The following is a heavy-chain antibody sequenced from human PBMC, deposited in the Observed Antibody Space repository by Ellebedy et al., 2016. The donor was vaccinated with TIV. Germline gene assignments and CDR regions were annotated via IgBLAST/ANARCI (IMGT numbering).Heavy chain of an antibody. CDR2: ISGYNGYT. J-gene: IGHJ4*02. CDR1: GYAFTNYG. D-gene: IGHD2-21*01. CDR3: ARDQASIVATAGFDY. V-gene: IGHV1-18*04. Sequence: ASVKVSCKASGYAFTNYGLSWVRQAPGQGLEWMGWISGYNGYTNYVQKLHDRVTITADTSTSTAYMELRSLRSDDTAMYYCARDQASIVATAGFDYWGQGSLVTVSS.